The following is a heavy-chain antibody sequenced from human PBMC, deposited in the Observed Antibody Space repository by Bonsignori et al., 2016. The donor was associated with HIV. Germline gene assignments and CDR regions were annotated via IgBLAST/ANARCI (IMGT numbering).Heavy chain of an antibody. CDR2: INDGRST. Sequence: QVRLQQWGAGLLKPSETLSLTCAVYSGPFSGYYWSWIRQAPGKGLEWIGDINDGRSTNENPSLKSRVVISIDRSMSQFSLKLYSLTAADTAVYYCARRPLGNYNVVTGQFSSNYFDSWGQGILVTVSS. CDR3: ARRPLGNYNVVTGQFSSNYFDS. V-gene: IGHV4-34*01. D-gene: IGHD3-9*01. CDR1: SGPFSGYY. J-gene: IGHJ5*01.